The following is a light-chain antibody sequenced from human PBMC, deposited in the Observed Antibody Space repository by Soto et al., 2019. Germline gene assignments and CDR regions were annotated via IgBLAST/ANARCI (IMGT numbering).Light chain of an antibody. CDR1: QSISSW. V-gene: IGKV1-5*03. Sequence: DIQMTQSPSTLSASVGDRVTITCRASQSISSWLAWYQQKPGKAPKLLIYKASSLESGVPSRFSGSGSGTEFNLTISSLQHDDFATYYCQQYNSYSPATFGPGTKVDIK. CDR3: QQYNSYSPAT. J-gene: IGKJ3*01. CDR2: KAS.